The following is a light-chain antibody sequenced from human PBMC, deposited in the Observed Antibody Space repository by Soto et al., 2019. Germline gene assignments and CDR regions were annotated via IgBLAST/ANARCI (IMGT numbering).Light chain of an antibody. J-gene: IGKJ1*01. CDR2: ATS. CDR1: QSISSY. CDR3: QQTYSAPQT. Sequence: DIQMTQSPSSLSAFVGDRVTITCRASQSISSYLNWYQQKPGKAPNLLIYATSSLQSGVPSRFSGSGSGTDFTLTISSLQAEDFATYFCQQTYSAPQTFGQGTKVELK. V-gene: IGKV1-39*01.